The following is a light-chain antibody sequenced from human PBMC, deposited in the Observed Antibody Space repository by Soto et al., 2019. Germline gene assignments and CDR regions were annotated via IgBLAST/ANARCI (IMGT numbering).Light chain of an antibody. V-gene: IGLV1-51*01. Sequence: QSVMTQPPSVSAAPGQKVTISCSGSSSNIGGNSVSWYQQLPGTAPKLLIYDDNKRHSGIPDRFSGSKSGTSATLGITGFQTGDEADYYCGSWDSSLSAYVFGTGTQLTVL. CDR1: SSNIGGNS. CDR3: GSWDSSLSAYV. J-gene: IGLJ1*01. CDR2: DDN.